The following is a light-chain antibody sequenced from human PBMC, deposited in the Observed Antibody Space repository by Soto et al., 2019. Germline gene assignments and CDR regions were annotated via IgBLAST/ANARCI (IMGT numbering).Light chain of an antibody. CDR3: QQHSSSPVT. J-gene: IGKJ1*01. CDR1: QSIRSNY. CDR2: CTF. V-gene: IGKV3-20*01. Sequence: EMVSTQAPGTLSLSPGEGAILSCRASQSIRSNYLAWYQQKPGQAPRFLIYCTFSRATGIPDRFSGSGSGTDFTLTISRLEPEDVAVYYCQQHSSSPVTFGQGTKVDIK.